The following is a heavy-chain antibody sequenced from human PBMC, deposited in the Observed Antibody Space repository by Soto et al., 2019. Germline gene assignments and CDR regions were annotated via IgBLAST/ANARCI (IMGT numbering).Heavy chain of an antibody. CDR2: ISPYTGNT. Sequence: QVQLVQSGDEVKKPGASVKVSCKASGYIFVNYGIAWVRQAPGQGREWMGWISPYTGNTHSATKVQGRLTMTTDTSPSTAYMDLGSLTSDDTAVYYCVMVDNYVTPTPQDVWGQGTTVTVSS. CDR1: GYIFVNYG. V-gene: IGHV1-18*01. J-gene: IGHJ6*02. D-gene: IGHD3-16*01. CDR3: VMVDNYVTPTPQDV.